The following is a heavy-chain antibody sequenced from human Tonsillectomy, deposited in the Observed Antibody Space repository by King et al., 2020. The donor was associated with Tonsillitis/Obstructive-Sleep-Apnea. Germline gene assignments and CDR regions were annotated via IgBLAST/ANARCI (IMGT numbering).Heavy chain of an antibody. J-gene: IGHJ4*02. Sequence: VQLQESGPGLVKPSGTLSLTCAVSGGSISGSNWWTWIRHPPGKGLEWIGEIHHSGSTNYNPSLKSRVTITVDKSKNQFSLKLSSVTAADTAVYYCVRGVSDYDFWSGYYSVWGQGTLVTVSS. CDR3: VRGVSDYDFWSGYYSV. V-gene: IGHV4-4*02. D-gene: IGHD3-3*01. CDR1: GGSISGSNW. CDR2: IHHSGST.